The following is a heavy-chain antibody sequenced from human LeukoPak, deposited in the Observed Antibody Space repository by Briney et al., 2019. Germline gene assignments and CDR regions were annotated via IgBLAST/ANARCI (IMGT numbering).Heavy chain of an antibody. D-gene: IGHD1-26*01. V-gene: IGHV3-30-3*01. CDR3: ARRSRGSLDY. Sequence: TGGSLRLSCAASGFTFSSYAMHWVRQAPGKGLEWVAVISYDGSNKYYADSVKGRFTISRDNSKNTLYLQMNSLRAEDTAVYYCARRSRGSLDYWGQGTLVTVSS. J-gene: IGHJ4*02. CDR2: ISYDGSNK. CDR1: GFTFSSYA.